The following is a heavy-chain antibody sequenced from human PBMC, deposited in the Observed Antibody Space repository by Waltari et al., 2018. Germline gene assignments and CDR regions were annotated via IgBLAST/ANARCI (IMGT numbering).Heavy chain of an antibody. CDR2: IYHSGST. J-gene: IGHJ4*02. CDR1: GYSISSGYY. CDR3: ARHVYTTLDY. D-gene: IGHD3-16*01. Sequence: QVQLQESGPGLVKPSETLSLTCAVSGYSISSGYYWGWIRQPPGKGLEGIGNIYHSGSTYYNPSLKSRVTISVDTSKNQFSLKLSSVTAADTAVYYCARHVYTTLDYWGQGTLVTVSS. V-gene: IGHV4-38-2*01.